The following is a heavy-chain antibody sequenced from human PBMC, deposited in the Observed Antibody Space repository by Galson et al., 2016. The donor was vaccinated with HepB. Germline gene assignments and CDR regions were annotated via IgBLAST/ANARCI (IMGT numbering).Heavy chain of an antibody. J-gene: IGHJ4*02. V-gene: IGHV4-4*02. CDR1: GASITSGHW. CDR3: AASSGWWRLDS. Sequence: ETLSLTCGVSGASITSGHWWSCVRQPPGKGLEWIGELSHTGGTNYNPSLKSRVTIALDKSNNQFSVKITSMTAADTAVYYCAASSGWWRLDSWGQGVLVTVSS. D-gene: IGHD6-19*01. CDR2: LSHTGGT.